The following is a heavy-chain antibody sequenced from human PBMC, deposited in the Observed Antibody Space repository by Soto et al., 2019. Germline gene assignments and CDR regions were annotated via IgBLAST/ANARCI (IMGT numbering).Heavy chain of an antibody. CDR1: SGSINGYY. V-gene: IGHV4-59*01. D-gene: IGHD3-16*02. CDR2: ISYNGNT. J-gene: IGHJ4*02. CDR3: ARMERSKEGLSVYYFDY. Sequence: TSETLSLTCIVSSGSINGYYCSWIRQPPGKEPEWIGYISYNGNTNFNPSLKSRVTISVDTSKNQFSLNLTSVTAADTAVYYCARMERSKEGLSVYYFDYWGQGTRVTVSS.